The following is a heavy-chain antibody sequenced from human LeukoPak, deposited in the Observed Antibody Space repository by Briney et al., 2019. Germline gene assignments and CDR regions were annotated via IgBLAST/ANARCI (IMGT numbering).Heavy chain of an antibody. J-gene: IGHJ4*02. V-gene: IGHV3-30*18. Sequence: PGGSLRLSCAASGFTFSSYGMHWVRQAPGKGLEWVAVISYDGSNKYSADSVKGRFTISRDNSKNTLYLQMISLRTEDTAVYYCAKDLRTVNFYYFDNWGQGTLVTVSS. CDR1: GFTFSSYG. CDR2: ISYDGSNK. D-gene: IGHD4-17*01. CDR3: AKDLRTVNFYYFDN.